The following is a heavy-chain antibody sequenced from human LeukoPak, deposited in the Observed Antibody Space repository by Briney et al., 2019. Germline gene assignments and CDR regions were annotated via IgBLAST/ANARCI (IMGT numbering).Heavy chain of an antibody. D-gene: IGHD3-16*02. V-gene: IGHV4-59*01. CDR3: ARAYRLTSPRGFDP. CDR1: GGSISSSY. J-gene: IGHJ5*02. CDR2: IYYNGNT. Sequence: SETLSLTCTVSGGSISSSYWSWIRQPPTKGLEWIGYIYYNGNTKYHPSLESRVAISLDTSNNRFSLSLSSVTAADTAFYYCARAYRLTSPRGFDPWGPGILVTVSS.